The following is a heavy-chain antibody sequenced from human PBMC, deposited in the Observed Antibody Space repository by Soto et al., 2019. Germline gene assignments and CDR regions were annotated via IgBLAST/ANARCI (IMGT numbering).Heavy chain of an antibody. D-gene: IGHD2-2*01. V-gene: IGHV6-1*01. CDR3: ARINCIITICSIDY. Sequence: SQTLSLTCAISGDSVSSNSAAWNWIRQSPSRGLEWLGRTYYRSKWYNDYALSVKSRITIDPDTSKNQFSLQLNSVTPEDTAVYYCARINCIITICSIDYWGQGTLVTVYS. J-gene: IGHJ4*02. CDR2: TYYRSKWYN. CDR1: GDSVSSNSAA.